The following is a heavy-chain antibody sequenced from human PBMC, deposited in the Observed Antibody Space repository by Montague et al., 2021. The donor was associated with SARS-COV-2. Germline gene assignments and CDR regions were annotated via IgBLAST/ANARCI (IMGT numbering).Heavy chain of an antibody. V-gene: IGHV4-61*01. CDR2: IYYSGSA. CDR1: GGSVSSDSYY. J-gene: IGHJ4*02. D-gene: IGHD3-10*01. Sequence: SETLSLTCSVSGGSVSSDSYYWSWIRQPPGKGLECIGYIYYSGSAYYNPYNPSLMSRATISIDTSKNQFSLNLNSVTAADTAVYYCAKGDMVRGIPYIDNWGQGNLVTVSS. CDR3: AKGDMVRGIPYIDN.